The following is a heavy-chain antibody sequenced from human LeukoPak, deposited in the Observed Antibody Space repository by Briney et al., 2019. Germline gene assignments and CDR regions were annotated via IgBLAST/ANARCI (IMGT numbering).Heavy chain of an antibody. CDR1: GGSISSGDYY. CDR2: IYYSGST. Sequence: PSETLSLTCIVSGGSISSGDYYWSWIRQPPGKGLEWIGYIYYSGSTYYNPSLKSRVTISVDTSKNQFSLKLSSVTAADTAVYYCARAPPGDYYYYGMDVWGQGTTVTVSS. J-gene: IGHJ6*02. V-gene: IGHV4-30-4*01. CDR3: ARAPPGDYYYYGMDV.